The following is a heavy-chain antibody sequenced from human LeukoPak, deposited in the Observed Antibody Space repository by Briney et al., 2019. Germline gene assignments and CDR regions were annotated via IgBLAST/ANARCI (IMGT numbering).Heavy chain of an antibody. CDR3: ARLFCRGGSCYSGDAFDI. V-gene: IGHV3-30*02. Sequence: GGSLRLSCAASRFTFSSYGMHWVRQAPGKGLEWVAFIRYDGSNKYYADSVKGRFTISRDNSKNTLYLQMNSLRAEDTAVYYCARLFCRGGSCYSGDAFDIWGQGTMVTVSS. D-gene: IGHD2-15*01. CDR1: RFTFSSYG. CDR2: IRYDGSNK. J-gene: IGHJ3*02.